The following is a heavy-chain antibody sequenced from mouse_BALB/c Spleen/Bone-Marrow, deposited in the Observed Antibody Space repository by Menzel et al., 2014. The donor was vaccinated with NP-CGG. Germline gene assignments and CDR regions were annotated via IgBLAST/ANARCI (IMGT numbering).Heavy chain of an antibody. Sequence: QVQLKHSGPELVKPGASVKMSCKASGYTFTSYYIHWVKQRPGQGLEWIGWIYPGDGSTKYNEKFKGKTTLTADKSSSTAYMLLSSLTSEDSAIYFCARSQGNYFDYWGQGTTLTVSP. CDR1: GYTFTSYY. CDR2: IYPGDGST. CDR3: ARSQGNYFDY. V-gene: IGHV1S56*01. J-gene: IGHJ2*01.